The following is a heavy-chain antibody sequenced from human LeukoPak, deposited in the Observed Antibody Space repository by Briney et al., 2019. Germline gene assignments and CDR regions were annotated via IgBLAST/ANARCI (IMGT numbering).Heavy chain of an antibody. CDR2: VNHSGST. V-gene: IGHV4-34*01. Sequence: SETLSLTCAVSGEFFSGHYWSWIRQTPGKGLEWIGEVNHSGSTNYNPSLKSRVTISIDTSKNQFSLKLSSVTAADTAVYYCARVGYVSAWYPFDYRGQGTPVIVSS. D-gene: IGHD6-19*01. CDR3: ARVGYVSAWYPFDY. J-gene: IGHJ4*02. CDR1: GEFFSGHY.